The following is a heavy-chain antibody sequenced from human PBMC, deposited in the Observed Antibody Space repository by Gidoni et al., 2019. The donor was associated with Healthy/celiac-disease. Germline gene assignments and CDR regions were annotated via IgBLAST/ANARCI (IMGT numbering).Heavy chain of an antibody. CDR2: INSYGSST. V-gene: IGHV3-74*01. CDR1: GFTFSSYW. CDR3: ARDPSNYYYDSSGYGGGFDY. Sequence: EVQLVESGGGLVQPGGSLRLSCAASGFTFSSYWMHWVRQAPGKGLVWVSRINSYGSSTSYADSVKGRFTISRDNAKNTLYLQMNSLRAEDTAVYYCARDPSNYYYDSSGYGGGFDYWGQGTLVTVSS. D-gene: IGHD3-22*01. J-gene: IGHJ4*02.